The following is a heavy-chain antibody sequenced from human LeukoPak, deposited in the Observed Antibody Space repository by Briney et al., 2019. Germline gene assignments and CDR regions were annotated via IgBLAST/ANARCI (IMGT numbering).Heavy chain of an antibody. D-gene: IGHD2-15*01. Sequence: SQTLSLTCTVSGGSISSGSYYWSWIRQPPGKGLEWIGYIYYTGSTNYNSSLKSRVTISVDTSKSQFSLKLSSVTAADTAVYYCARSPALGYCTGGSCYSLDYWGQGTLVTVSS. CDR1: GGSISSGSYY. CDR2: IYYTGST. CDR3: ARSPALGYCTGGSCYSLDY. V-gene: IGHV4-61*01. J-gene: IGHJ4*02.